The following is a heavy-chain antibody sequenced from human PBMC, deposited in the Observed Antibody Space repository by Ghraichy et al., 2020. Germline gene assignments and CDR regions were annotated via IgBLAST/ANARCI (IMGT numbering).Heavy chain of an antibody. V-gene: IGHV4-59*01. CDR3: ARGRGYCSSTSCFGDAFDI. CDR1: GGSISSYY. J-gene: IGHJ3*02. CDR2: IYYSGST. D-gene: IGHD2-2*01. Sequence: SETLSLTCTVSGGSISSYYWSWIRQPPGKGLEWIGYIYYSGSTNYNPSLKSRVTISVDTSKNQFSLKLSSVTAADTAVYYWARGRGYCSSTSCFGDAFDIWGQGTMVTVSS.